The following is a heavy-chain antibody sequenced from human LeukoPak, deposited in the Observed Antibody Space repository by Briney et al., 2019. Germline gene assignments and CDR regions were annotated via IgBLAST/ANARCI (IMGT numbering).Heavy chain of an antibody. J-gene: IGHJ3*02. CDR1: GFTFSSYE. D-gene: IGHD5-18*01. CDR2: ISSSGSTI. Sequence: PGGSLRLSCAASGFTFSSYEMNWVRQAPGKGLEWVSYISSSGSTIYYADSVKGRFTISRDNAKNSLYLQMNSLRAEDTAVYYCARGYSSTRYNDAFDIWGQGTMVTVSS. CDR3: ARGYSSTRYNDAFDI. V-gene: IGHV3-48*03.